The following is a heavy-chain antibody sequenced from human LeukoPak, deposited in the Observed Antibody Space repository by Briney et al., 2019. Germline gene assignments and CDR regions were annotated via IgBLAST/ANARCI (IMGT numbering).Heavy chain of an antibody. D-gene: IGHD1-26*01. CDR1: GFSVSTYW. CDR2: IKQDESEK. J-gene: IGHJ4*02. CDR3: ARAKYSGSYPYYYDY. V-gene: IGHV3-7*01. Sequence: PGGSLRLSCAASGFSVSTYWMSWVRQAPGKGLEWVANIKQDESEKYYVDSVRGRFTSFRDNAKNSLYLQMNTLRVEDTAVYYCARAKYSGSYPYYYDYWGQGTLVTVSS.